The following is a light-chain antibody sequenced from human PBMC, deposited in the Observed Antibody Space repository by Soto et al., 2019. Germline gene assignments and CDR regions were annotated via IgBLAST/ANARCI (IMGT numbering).Light chain of an antibody. V-gene: IGKV1-39*01. Sequence: DIVLTQSPGTLSLSPGERATLSCRASQSVTSTYLAWYQQKPGKAPSLLIYAASRLQSGVPSRFRGSGSETHFTLTISGLQPEDFATYYCQQGYSTPRTFGQGTKLEIK. J-gene: IGKJ2*01. CDR1: QSVTSTY. CDR2: AAS. CDR3: QQGYSTPRT.